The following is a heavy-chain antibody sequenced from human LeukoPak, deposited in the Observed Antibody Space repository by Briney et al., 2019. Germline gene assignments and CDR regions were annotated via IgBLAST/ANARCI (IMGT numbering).Heavy chain of an antibody. CDR1: GFTFSNYG. CDR2: ISYDGSNK. CDR3: AKDRTAGYDGLVDY. V-gene: IGHV3-30*18. Sequence: GGSLRLSCAASGFTFSNYGMHWVRQAPGKGLEWVAVISYDGSNKYYTESVKGRFTISRDNSKNTLYLQMNSLRAEDTAVYYCAKDRTAGYDGLVDYWGQGTLVTVSS. J-gene: IGHJ4*02. D-gene: IGHD5-12*01.